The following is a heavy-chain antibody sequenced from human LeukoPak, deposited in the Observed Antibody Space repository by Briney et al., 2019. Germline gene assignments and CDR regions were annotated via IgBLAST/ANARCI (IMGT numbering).Heavy chain of an antibody. Sequence: GASVKVSCKASGYTFTSYDINWVRQATGQGLEWMAWIHLKSGNTKCAQKFQGRVTMTRDTSTSTAFMEVNSLRSDDTAVYFCARDYDGYDDYRKWDYWGQGTLVTVSS. J-gene: IGHJ4*02. CDR1: GYTFTSYD. D-gene: IGHD4-17*01. CDR2: IHLKSGNT. V-gene: IGHV1-2*02. CDR3: ARDYDGYDDYRKWDY.